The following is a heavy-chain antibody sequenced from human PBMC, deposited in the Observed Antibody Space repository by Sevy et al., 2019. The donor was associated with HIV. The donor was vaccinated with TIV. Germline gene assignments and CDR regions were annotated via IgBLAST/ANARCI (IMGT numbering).Heavy chain of an antibody. Sequence: GGSLRRSCAASGFTFNIYSMSWFRQTPGKGLEWVATLSFGCGKINHADSVKGRFTMSRDDSKNAVYLQMNNLRVEDTAIYYCAREGCTKPHDYWGQRTLVTVSS. J-gene: IGHJ4*02. D-gene: IGHD2-8*01. CDR1: GFTFNIYS. V-gene: IGHV3-23*01. CDR3: AREGCTKPHDY. CDR2: LSFGCGKI.